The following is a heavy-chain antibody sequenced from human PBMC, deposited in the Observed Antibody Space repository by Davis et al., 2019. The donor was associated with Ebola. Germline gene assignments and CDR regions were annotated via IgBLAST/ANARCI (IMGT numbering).Heavy chain of an antibody. Sequence: GESLKISCAASGFTFSSYEMNWVRQAPGKGLGWVSYISSSGSAIYYADSVTGRFTISRDNAKNSLYLQMNSLRAEDTAVYYCARDRAVTTILVYYYYGMDVWGQGTTVTVSS. CDR1: GFTFSSYE. CDR2: ISSSGSAI. J-gene: IGHJ6*02. V-gene: IGHV3-48*03. CDR3: ARDRAVTTILVYYYYGMDV. D-gene: IGHD4-11*01.